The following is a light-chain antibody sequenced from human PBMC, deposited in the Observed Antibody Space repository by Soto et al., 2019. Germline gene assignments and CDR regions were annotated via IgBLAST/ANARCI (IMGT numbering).Light chain of an antibody. J-gene: IGKJ5*01. CDR2: DAS. V-gene: IGKV3-20*01. CDR3: QQYGTAPIT. CDR1: QSVASGH. Sequence: IVLTPSPGTLSLSPGERANLSCRASQSVASGHLAWYQQTPGQAPRLIVSDASSRATGIPGRFSAISYGTAGNLNLCRLEPEDAEMYDGQQYGTAPITFGPGTRLEI.